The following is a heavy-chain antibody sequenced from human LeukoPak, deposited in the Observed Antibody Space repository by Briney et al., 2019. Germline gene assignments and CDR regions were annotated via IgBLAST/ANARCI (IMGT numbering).Heavy chain of an antibody. Sequence: GGSLRLTCGTSGSTFRSYWMHWVRQAPGKGLEWVSYISGSGTVIDYADSVKGRFTVSRDNAKNSVFLQMSSLRDDDTAVYYCARDDGGHGEYFDYWGQGTPVTVSS. V-gene: IGHV3-48*02. CDR2: ISGSGTVI. CDR1: GSTFRSYW. CDR3: ARDDGGHGEYFDY. J-gene: IGHJ4*02. D-gene: IGHD4-23*01.